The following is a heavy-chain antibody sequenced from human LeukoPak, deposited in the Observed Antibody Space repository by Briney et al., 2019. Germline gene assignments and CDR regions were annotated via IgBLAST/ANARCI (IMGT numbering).Heavy chain of an antibody. J-gene: IGHJ5*02. CDR3: ARAFPRYFLTDSYPNWFDP. CDR1: GGSISSGSYY. V-gene: IGHV4-61*02. D-gene: IGHD2-21*01. CDR2: IYTSGST. Sequence: PSETLSLTCTVSGGSISSGSYYWSWIRQPAGKGLEWIGRIYTSGSTNYNPSLKSRVTISVDTSKNQFSLKLSSVTAADTAVYYCARAFPRYFLTDSYPNWFDPWGQGTLVTVSS.